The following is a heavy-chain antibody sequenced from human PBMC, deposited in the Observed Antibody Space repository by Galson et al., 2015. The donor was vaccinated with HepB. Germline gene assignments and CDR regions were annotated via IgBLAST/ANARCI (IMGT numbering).Heavy chain of an antibody. CDR2: ISAYNGNT. CDR3: ARDGVVPAAGSEQGDDMDV. D-gene: IGHD2-2*01. V-gene: IGHV1-18*04. CDR1: GYTFTSYG. J-gene: IGHJ6*02. Sequence: SVKVSCKASGYTFTSYGISWVRRAPGQGLEWMGWISAYNGNTNYAQKLQGRVTMTTDTSTSTAYMELRSLRSDDTAVYYCARDGVVPAAGSEQGDDMDVWGQGTTVTVSS.